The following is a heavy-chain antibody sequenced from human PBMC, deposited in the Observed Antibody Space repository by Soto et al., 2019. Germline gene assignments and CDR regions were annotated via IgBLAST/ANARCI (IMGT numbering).Heavy chain of an antibody. CDR3: ARGDTHGYYYMDV. CDR1: GASMITYY. V-gene: IGHV4-59*08. CDR2: FYYSGLT. Sequence: SETLSLTCAVAGASMITYYWSWIRQPPGKGLEWIGYFYYSGLTNYNPSLKSRVTISLDTSKNQFSLKLSSVTAADTAVYFCARGDTHGYYYMDVWGRGTTVTVSS. J-gene: IGHJ6*03. D-gene: IGHD3-22*01.